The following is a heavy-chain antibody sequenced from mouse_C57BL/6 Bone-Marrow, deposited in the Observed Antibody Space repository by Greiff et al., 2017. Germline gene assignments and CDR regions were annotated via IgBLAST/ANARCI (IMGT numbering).Heavy chain of an antibody. V-gene: IGHV14-4*01. CDR2: IDPENGDT. D-gene: IGHD2-5*01. CDR3: TYSNYDY. Sequence: EVMLVESGAELVRPGASVKLSCTASGFNIKDDYMHWVKQRPEQGLEWIGWIDPENGDTEYASKFQGKATITADTSSNTAYLQLSSLTSEDTAVYYCTYSNYDYWGQGTTLTVSS. CDR1: GFNIKDDY. J-gene: IGHJ2*01.